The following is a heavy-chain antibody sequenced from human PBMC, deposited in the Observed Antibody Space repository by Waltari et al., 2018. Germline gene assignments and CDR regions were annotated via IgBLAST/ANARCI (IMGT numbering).Heavy chain of an antibody. V-gene: IGHV3-23*01. CDR3: AKGSRGYTNYFFDY. D-gene: IGHD3-16*02. CDR1: GFSFMGFA. Sequence: EVQLLESAGGLVQPGGALRLSCAASGFSFMGFAMSWVRQAPGWGLGGVECIRGRGGAPFYADSVKGRFTIVRDNPKDTVDMEMNSLRVDDSAVYYCAKGSRGYTNYFFDYWGQGALVTVSS. J-gene: IGHJ4*02. CDR2: IRGRGGAP.